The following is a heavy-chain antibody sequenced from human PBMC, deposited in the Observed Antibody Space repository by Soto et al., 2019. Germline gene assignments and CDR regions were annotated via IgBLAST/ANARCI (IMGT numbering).Heavy chain of an antibody. D-gene: IGHD5-18*01. Sequence: QVQLVQSGAEVKKPGSSVKVSCKASGGTFSSYAISWVRQAPGQGLEWMGGIIPIFGTANYAQKFQGRVTMTRDTSISTAYMELSRLRSDDTAVYYCARDSSGWLQQYYFDYWGQGTLVTVSS. CDR2: IIPIFGTA. V-gene: IGHV1-69*06. CDR1: GGTFSSYA. J-gene: IGHJ4*02. CDR3: ARDSSGWLQQYYFDY.